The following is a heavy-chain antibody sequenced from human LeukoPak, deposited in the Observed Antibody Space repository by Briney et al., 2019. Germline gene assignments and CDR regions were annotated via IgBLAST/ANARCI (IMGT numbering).Heavy chain of an antibody. CDR1: GFTFSSYG. D-gene: IGHD3/OR15-3a*01. J-gene: IGHJ4*02. Sequence: GGSLRLSCAASGFTFSSYGMSWVRQAPGKGLEWVSAISGSGGSTYYADSVKGRFTISRDNSKNTLYLQMNSLRAEDTAVYYCAKGRDWLFHAPFDYWGQGTLVTVSS. CDR3: AKGRDWLFHAPFDY. CDR2: ISGSGGST. V-gene: IGHV3-23*01.